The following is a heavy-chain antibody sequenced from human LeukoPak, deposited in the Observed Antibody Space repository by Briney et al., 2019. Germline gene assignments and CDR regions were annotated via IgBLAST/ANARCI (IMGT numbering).Heavy chain of an antibody. CDR3: ARDTGYGAFDI. J-gene: IGHJ3*02. V-gene: IGHV3-64*01. D-gene: IGHD5-12*01. CDR1: GFTVSSNY. Sequence: GGSLRLSCAASGFTVSSNYMTWIRQAPGKGLEYVSAISSNGGSTYYANSVKGRFTISRDNSKNTLYLQMGSLRAEDMAVYYCARDTGYGAFDIWGQGTMVTVSS. CDR2: ISSNGGST.